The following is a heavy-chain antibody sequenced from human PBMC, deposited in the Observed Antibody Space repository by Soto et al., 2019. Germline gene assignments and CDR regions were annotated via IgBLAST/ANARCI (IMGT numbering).Heavy chain of an antibody. D-gene: IGHD6-19*01. Sequence: QVQLVLSGAEVKKPGASLKVSCQASGYSFSDYGIAWVRQAPGQGLAWVGWISTYNGNTNYAQKFQGRVTMTTDTSANTAYMELRSLRSDDTAMYYCARYGYSSGWYLGTGMDVWGQGTPVTVSS. J-gene: IGHJ6*02. CDR1: GYSFSDYG. CDR2: ISTYNGNT. CDR3: ARYGYSSGWYLGTGMDV. V-gene: IGHV1-18*04.